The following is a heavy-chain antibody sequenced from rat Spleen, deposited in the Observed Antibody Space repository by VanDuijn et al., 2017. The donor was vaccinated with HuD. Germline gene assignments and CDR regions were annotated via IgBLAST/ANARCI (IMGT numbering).Heavy chain of an antibody. CDR2: ISYDGSST. V-gene: IGHV5-29*01. Sequence: EVQLAESGGGLVQPGRSLKLSCAASGFTFSDYYMAWVRQAPTKGLEWVATISYDGSSTYYRDSVKGRFTISRENAKSTLYLQMDSLRSEDTATYYCARLYYSSWFAYWGQGTLVSVSS. J-gene: IGHJ3*01. D-gene: IGHD1-2*01. CDR3: ARLYYSSWFAY. CDR1: GFTFSDYY.